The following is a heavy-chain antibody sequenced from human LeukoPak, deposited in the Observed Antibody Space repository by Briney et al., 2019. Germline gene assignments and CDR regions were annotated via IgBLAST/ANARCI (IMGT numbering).Heavy chain of an antibody. D-gene: IGHD1-26*01. CDR2: IKQDGSEK. CDR1: GFTLSTEW. Sequence: GGSLRHSCAPSGFTLSTEWMCCVRPAPGKGLEWVANIKQDGSEKYYVDSVKGRFTISRDNAENSLYLQMNSLRAEDTAVYYCARGRGSGSQGSLVYFDDWGQGTLVTVSS. CDR3: ARGRGSGSQGSLVYFDD. V-gene: IGHV3-7*04. J-gene: IGHJ4*02.